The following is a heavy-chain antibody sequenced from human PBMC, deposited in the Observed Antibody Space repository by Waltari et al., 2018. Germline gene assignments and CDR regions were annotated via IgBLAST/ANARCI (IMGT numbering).Heavy chain of an antibody. V-gene: IGHV3-43D*04. CDR3: AKDGGGSYRAMDY. J-gene: IGHJ4*02. CDR1: GFTFDDYA. D-gene: IGHD1-26*01. Sequence: EVQLVESGGVVVQPGGSLRLSCAASGFTFDDYAMPWVRQAPGKGLEWVSLISWDGGSTYYADSVKGRFTISRDNSKNSLYLQMNSLRAEDTALYYCAKDGGGSYRAMDYWGQGTLVTVSS. CDR2: ISWDGGST.